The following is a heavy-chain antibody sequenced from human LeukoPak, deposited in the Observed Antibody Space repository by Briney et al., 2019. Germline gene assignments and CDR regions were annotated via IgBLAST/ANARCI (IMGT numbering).Heavy chain of an antibody. CDR2: ISGFSGNT. J-gene: IGHJ4*02. D-gene: IGHD1-26*01. V-gene: IGHV1-18*01. Sequence: ASVKVSCKASGYAFITYGISWVRQAPGQGLEWMGWISGFSGNTNYAQKFQGRVTMTRDTSTSTAYMELRSLRSDDTAVYYCAKEGGIRVGATENYWGQGTLVTVSS. CDR1: GYAFITYG. CDR3: AKEGGIRVGATENY.